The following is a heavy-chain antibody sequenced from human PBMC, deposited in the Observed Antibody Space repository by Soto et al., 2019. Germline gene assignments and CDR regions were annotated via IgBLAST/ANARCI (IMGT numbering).Heavy chain of an antibody. V-gene: IGHV3-66*04. J-gene: IGHJ4*02. CDR1: GITVSSNF. D-gene: IGHD6-19*01. Sequence: ESGGGLVQPGGSLRLSCEASGITVSSNFMTWVRQAPGKGLEWVSVIHSGGSTYSANSVKGRITISRDNSKNTVYLQMNSLRAEDTAVYYCARLVAAVPGHYDFDYWGQGTLVTVSS. CDR2: IHSGGST. CDR3: ARLVAAVPGHYDFDY.